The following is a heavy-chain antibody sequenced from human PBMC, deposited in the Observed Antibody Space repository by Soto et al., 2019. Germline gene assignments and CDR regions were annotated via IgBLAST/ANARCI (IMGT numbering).Heavy chain of an antibody. CDR3: ARHSGYDPIYYYYYMDV. CDR2: IYPGDSDT. CDR1: GYSFTSYW. D-gene: IGHD5-12*01. V-gene: IGHV5-51*01. Sequence: ESLKISCKGSGYSFTSYWIGWVRQMPGKGLEWMGIIYPGDSDTRYSPSFQGQVTISADKSISTAYLQWSSLKASDTAMYYCARHSGYDPIYYYYYMDVWGKGTTVTVSS. J-gene: IGHJ6*03.